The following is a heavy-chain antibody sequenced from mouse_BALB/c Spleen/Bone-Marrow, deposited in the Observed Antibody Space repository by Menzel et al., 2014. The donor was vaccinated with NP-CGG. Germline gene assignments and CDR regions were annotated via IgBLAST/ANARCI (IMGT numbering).Heavy chain of an antibody. CDR1: GYTFTNYY. J-gene: IGHJ3*01. CDR2: INPSNGGP. Sequence: QVQLQQSGAELVKPGASVKLSCKASGYTFTNYYMYWVKQRPGQGLEWIGEINPSNGGPNFNKKFKSKATLTVDKSSSTAYTQLSSLTSEDSAVYYCTRARPGGFAYWGQGTLVTVSA. D-gene: IGHD4-1*01. CDR3: TRARPGGFAY. V-gene: IGHV1S81*02.